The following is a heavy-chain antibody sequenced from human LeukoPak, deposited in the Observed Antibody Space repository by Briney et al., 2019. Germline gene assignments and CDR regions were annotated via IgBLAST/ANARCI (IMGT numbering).Heavy chain of an antibody. J-gene: IGHJ5*02. Sequence: SETLSLTCTVSGDSISSGDYYWSWIRQPAGKGLEWIGRVYTSGSTNYNPSLKSRVTISVDTSKKQFSLKLSSVTAADTAVYYCAREKIGYYDGSGRGWFDPWGQGTLVTVSP. V-gene: IGHV4-61*02. CDR1: GDSISSGDYY. D-gene: IGHD3-22*01. CDR2: VYTSGST. CDR3: AREKIGYYDGSGRGWFDP.